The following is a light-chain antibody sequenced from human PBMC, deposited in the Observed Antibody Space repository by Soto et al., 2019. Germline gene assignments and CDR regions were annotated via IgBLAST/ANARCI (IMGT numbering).Light chain of an antibody. Sequence: QSALTQPASVSGSPGQSITISCTGTRSDVGGYNYVSWYQHHPGKAPKLLIYEVTNRPAEVSNRFSGSKSGITASLTISGLQSEDEADYYCSSYTSGSTVIFGGGTNLTVL. CDR3: SSYTSGSTVI. V-gene: IGLV2-14*01. J-gene: IGLJ2*01. CDR2: EVT. CDR1: RSDVGGYNY.